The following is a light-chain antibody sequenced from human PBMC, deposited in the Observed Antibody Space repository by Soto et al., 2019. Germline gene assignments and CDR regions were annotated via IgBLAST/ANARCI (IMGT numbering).Light chain of an antibody. Sequence: DILMTQSPSSLSPSVGDRVTITCQASQDISNYLNWYQQKPGKAPRLLIYHSSNLETGVPSRFSGSGSGTHFTFTISSLQPEDIATYFCQQYDSFPRTFGHGTKLDLK. CDR2: HSS. CDR3: QQYDSFPRT. V-gene: IGKV1-33*01. J-gene: IGKJ2*01. CDR1: QDISNY.